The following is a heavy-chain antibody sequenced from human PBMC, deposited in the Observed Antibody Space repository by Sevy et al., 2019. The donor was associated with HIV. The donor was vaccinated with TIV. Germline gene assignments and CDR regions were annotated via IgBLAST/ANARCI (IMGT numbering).Heavy chain of an antibody. V-gene: IGHV3-23*01. CDR2: IGGLDKNT. CDR3: ERSRASDI. CDR1: GFTYNKYA. J-gene: IGHJ3*02. Sequence: GGSLRLSCAASGFTYNKYAMSWVRQAPGKGLEWVSIIGGLDKNTYYADCVKGRFTIYRDNYNNTLYLQMNRLRAEDTAVYYCERSRASDIWGQGTKVTVSS.